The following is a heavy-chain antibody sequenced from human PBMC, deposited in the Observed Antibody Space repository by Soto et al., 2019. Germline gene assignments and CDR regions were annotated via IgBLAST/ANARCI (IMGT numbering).Heavy chain of an antibody. CDR2: ISYDGSNK. J-gene: IGHJ4*02. D-gene: IGHD6-13*01. V-gene: IGHV3-30*18. CDR1: GFTFSSYG. Sequence: QVQLVESGGGVVQPGRSLRLSCAASGFTFSSYGMHWVRQAPGKGLEWVAVISYDGSNKYYADSVKGRFTISRDNSKNTLYLQMNSLSAEDTAVYYCAKESLTSWFLFDYWGQGTLVTVSS. CDR3: AKESLTSWFLFDY.